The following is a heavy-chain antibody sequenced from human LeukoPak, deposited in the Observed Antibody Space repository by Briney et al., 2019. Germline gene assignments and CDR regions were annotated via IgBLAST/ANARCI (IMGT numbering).Heavy chain of an antibody. Sequence: SETLSLTCTVSVDPIRSYYWSWIRQLPGKGLEWIGYIYYSGSTNYNPSLKSRVTISVDTSKNQFYLKLSSGTAADTAVYYCVRGIFHYFQHWGQGTLVTVSS. CDR3: VRGIFHYFQH. CDR2: IYYSGST. D-gene: IGHD2-21*01. CDR1: VDPIRSYY. V-gene: IGHV4-59*01. J-gene: IGHJ1*01.